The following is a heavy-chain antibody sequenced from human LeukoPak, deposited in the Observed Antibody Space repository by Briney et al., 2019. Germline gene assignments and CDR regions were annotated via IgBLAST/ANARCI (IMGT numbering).Heavy chain of an antibody. Sequence: PSETLSLTCTVSGGSISGYYWSWIRQPPGKGLDWIGYIYSSGATNYNPSLKSRVTISVDTSKNQFSLKLSSVTAADTAVYYCARDRGRNYMDVWGNGTTVTVSS. D-gene: IGHD2-15*01. J-gene: IGHJ6*03. V-gene: IGHV4-59*01. CDR3: ARDRGRNYMDV. CDR1: GGSISGYY. CDR2: IYSSGAT.